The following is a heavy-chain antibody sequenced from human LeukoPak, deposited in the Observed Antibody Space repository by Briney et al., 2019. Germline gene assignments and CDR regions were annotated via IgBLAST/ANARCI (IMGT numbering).Heavy chain of an antibody. J-gene: IGHJ4*02. CDR2: ISGSGGSA. D-gene: IGHD3-22*01. CDR1: GFTFSTYA. Sequence: GGSLRLSCAASGFTFSTYAMNWVRQAPGKGLEWVSSISGSGGSAYYADSVKGRFTISRDNSKSTLYLQMNSLRAEDTAVCYCAKAIRGSSGYKALFDYWGQGALVTVSS. CDR3: AKAIRGSSGYKALFDY. V-gene: IGHV3-23*01.